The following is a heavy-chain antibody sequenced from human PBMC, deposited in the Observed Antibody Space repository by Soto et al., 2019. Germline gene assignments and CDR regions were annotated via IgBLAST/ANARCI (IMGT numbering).Heavy chain of an antibody. J-gene: IGHJ6*02. Sequence: SETLSLTCTVSGGSISSGDYYWSWIRQPPGKGLEWIGYIYYSGSTYYNPSLKSRVTISVDTSKNQFSLKLSSVTAADTAVYYCAREAYCGGDCYSWGYYYYGMDVWGQGTTVTVSS. CDR3: AREAYCGGDCYSWGYYYYGMDV. D-gene: IGHD2-21*02. V-gene: IGHV4-30-4*01. CDR2: IYYSGST. CDR1: GGSISSGDYY.